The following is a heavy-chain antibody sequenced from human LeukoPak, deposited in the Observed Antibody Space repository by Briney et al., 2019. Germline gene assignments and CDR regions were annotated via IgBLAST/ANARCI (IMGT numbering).Heavy chain of an antibody. CDR1: GVSFSGYY. D-gene: IGHD3-16*02. J-gene: IGHJ4*02. CDR2: INHSGST. V-gene: IGHV4-34*01. Sequence: SETLSLTCAVYGVSFSGYYWSWIRQPPGKGLEWIGEINHSGSTNYNPSLKSRVTISVDTSKNQFSLKLSSVTAADTAVYYCARGTQSRYVWGSYRYTSALDYWGQGTLVTVSS. CDR3: ARGTQSRYVWGSYRYTSALDY.